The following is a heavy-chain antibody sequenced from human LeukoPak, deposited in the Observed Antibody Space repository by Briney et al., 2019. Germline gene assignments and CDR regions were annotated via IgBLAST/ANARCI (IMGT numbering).Heavy chain of an antibody. CDR2: IYYSGST. CDR1: GGSISSGGYY. J-gene: IGHJ4*02. D-gene: IGHD3-22*01. Sequence: PSQTLSLTCTVSGGSISSGGYYWSWIRQHPEKGLEWIGYIYYSGSTDYNPSLTSRVTMSVDMSKNQFSLKLSSVTAADTAVYYCARAPMRGIPNFDYWGQGTLVTVSS. V-gene: IGHV4-31*03. CDR3: ARAPMRGIPNFDY.